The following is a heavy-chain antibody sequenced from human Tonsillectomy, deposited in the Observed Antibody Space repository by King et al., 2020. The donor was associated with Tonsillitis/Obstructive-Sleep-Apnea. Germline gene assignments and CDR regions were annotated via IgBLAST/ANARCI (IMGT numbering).Heavy chain of an antibody. D-gene: IGHD3-22*01. CDR2: IYNSGST. Sequence: QLQESGPGLVKPSQTLSLTCTVSGGSISSGGYYWSWIRQHPGKGLEWIGYIYNSGSTYYNPSLKSRVTISVDTSKNQFSLKLSSVTAADTAVYYCVEGVHDRSGYHDPVEYWGQGTLVTVSS. V-gene: IGHV4-31*03. J-gene: IGHJ4*02. CDR3: VEGVHDRSGYHDPVEY. CDR1: GGSISSGGYY.